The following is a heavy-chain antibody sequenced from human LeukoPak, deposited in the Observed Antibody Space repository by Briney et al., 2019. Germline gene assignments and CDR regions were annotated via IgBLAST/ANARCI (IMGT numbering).Heavy chain of an antibody. D-gene: IGHD5-18*01. CDR2: IYYSGST. V-gene: IGHV4-59*01. CDR1: GGFISSYY. Sequence: TPSETLSLTCTVSGGFISSYYWSWIRQPPGKGLEWIGYIYYSGSTNYNPSLKSRVTISVDTSKNQFSLKLSSVTAADTAVYYCARSALYSYGLNWFDPWGQGTLVTVSS. J-gene: IGHJ5*02. CDR3: ARSALYSYGLNWFDP.